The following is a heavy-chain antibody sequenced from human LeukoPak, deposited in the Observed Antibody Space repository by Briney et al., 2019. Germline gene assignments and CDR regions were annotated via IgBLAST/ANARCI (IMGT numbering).Heavy chain of an antibody. V-gene: IGHV3-23*01. D-gene: IGHD4-23*01. Sequence: GGSLRLSCAASGFTFSSYAMSWVRQAPGKGLEWVSSASGSGGSTYYADSVKGRFTISRDNSKNTLYLQMNSLRAEDTAVYYCAKDLGSVVTPPSLDYWGQGTLVTVSS. J-gene: IGHJ4*02. CDR2: ASGSGGST. CDR1: GFTFSSYA. CDR3: AKDLGSVVTPPSLDY.